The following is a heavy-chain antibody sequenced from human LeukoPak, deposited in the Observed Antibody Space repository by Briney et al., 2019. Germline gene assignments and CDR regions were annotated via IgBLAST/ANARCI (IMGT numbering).Heavy chain of an antibody. D-gene: IGHD3-10*01. CDR3: AKVVSSGNYYYYKAMDV. CDR2: ISYDGTNK. Sequence: GGSLRLSCAASGFTFSTYGMHWVRQAPGKGLEWVAVISYDGTNKYYADSVKGRCTNSRDNSKNTLYLQMNSLRPEDTAVYYCAKVVSSGNYYYYKAMDVWGQGTTVTVSS. V-gene: IGHV3-30*18. J-gene: IGHJ6*02. CDR1: GFTFSTYG.